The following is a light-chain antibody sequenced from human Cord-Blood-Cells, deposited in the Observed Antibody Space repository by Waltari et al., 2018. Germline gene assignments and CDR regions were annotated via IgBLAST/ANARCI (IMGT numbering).Light chain of an antibody. J-gene: IGKJ1*01. CDR2: GAS. Sequence: TLSCRASQSVSSSYLAWYQQKPGQAPRLLIYGASSRATGIPDRFSGSGSGTDFTLTISSLEPEDFAVYYCQQRSNWPPWTFGQGTKVEIK. CDR3: QQRSNWPPWT. CDR1: QSVSSSY. V-gene: IGKV3D-20*02.